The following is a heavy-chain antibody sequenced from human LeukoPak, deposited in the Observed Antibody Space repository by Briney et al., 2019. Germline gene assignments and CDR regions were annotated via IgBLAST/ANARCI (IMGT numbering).Heavy chain of an antibody. D-gene: IGHD3-22*01. V-gene: IGHV4-59*07. CDR3: ARLLDYDSSGYPDTFDI. Sequence: SDTLSLTCTVSRGSISPNYWTWIRQPPGKGLEWVGYIYYIGRTNYNPSLKSRVTISLDTSRNQFSLRLSSVTAADTGVYYCARLLDYDSSGYPDTFDIWGQGTMVTVSS. CDR1: RGSISPNY. J-gene: IGHJ3*02. CDR2: IYYIGRT.